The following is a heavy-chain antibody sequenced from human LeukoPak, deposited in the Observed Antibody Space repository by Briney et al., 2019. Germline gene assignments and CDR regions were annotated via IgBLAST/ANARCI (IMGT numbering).Heavy chain of an antibody. V-gene: IGHV1-2*02. CDR2: INPNSGDT. J-gene: IGHJ4*02. Sequence: GASVKVSCKASGYRFTDYAMNWVRQAPGQGLEWMGWINPNSGDTNYAQKFQGRVTMTRDTSISTAYMELSSLRSDDTAVYYCARDRVVGSGYHFDYWGQGTLVTVSS. CDR3: ARDRVVGSGYHFDY. CDR1: GYRFTDYA. D-gene: IGHD3-22*01.